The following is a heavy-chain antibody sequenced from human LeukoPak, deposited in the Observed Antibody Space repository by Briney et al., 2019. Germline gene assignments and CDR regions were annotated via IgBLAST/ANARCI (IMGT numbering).Heavy chain of an antibody. CDR2: IIPILGIA. D-gene: IGHD6-13*01. J-gene: IGHJ5*02. CDR3: ARGSSSWYVFDP. Sequence: SVKVSCKASGGTFSSYTISWVRQAPGQGLEWGGRIIPILGIANYAQKFQGRVTITADKSTSTAYRELSSLRSEDTAVYYCARGSSSWYVFDPWGQGTLVTVSS. V-gene: IGHV1-69*02. CDR1: GGTFSSYT.